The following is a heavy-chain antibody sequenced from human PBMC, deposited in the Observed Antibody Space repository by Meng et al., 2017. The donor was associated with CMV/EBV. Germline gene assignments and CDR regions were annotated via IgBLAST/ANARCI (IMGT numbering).Heavy chain of an antibody. D-gene: IGHD3-9*01. V-gene: IGHV1-18*01. CDR1: GYTFTSYG. CDR3: ARDRYDILNGYYTGGDYYYGMDV. J-gene: IGHJ6*02. CDR2: ISAYNGNT. Sequence: ASVKVSCKASGYTFTSYGISWVRQAPGQGLEWMGWISAYNGNTNYAQKLQGRVTMTTDTSTSTAYMELRSLRSDDTAVYYCARDRYDILNGYYTGGDYYYGMDVWGQGTTVTVSS.